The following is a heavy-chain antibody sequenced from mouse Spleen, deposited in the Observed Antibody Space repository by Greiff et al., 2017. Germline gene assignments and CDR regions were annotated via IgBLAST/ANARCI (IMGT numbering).Heavy chain of an antibody. CDR1: GFTFSDYY. J-gene: IGHJ3*01. V-gene: IGHV5-12*02. Sequence: EVQRVESGGGLVQPGGSLKLSCATSGFTFSDYYMYWVRQTPEKRLEWVAYISNGGGSTYYPDTVKGRFTISRDNAKNTLYLQMSRLKSEDTAMYYCASPYYRYDGYFAYWGQGTLVTVSA. D-gene: IGHD2-14*01. CDR2: ISNGGGST. CDR3: ASPYYRYDGYFAY.